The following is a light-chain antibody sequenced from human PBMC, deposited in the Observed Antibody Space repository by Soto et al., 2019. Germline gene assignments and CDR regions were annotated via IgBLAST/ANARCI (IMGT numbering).Light chain of an antibody. Sequence: EIVLNQSPDTLSVSPGERATLSCRASQTVGSNLAWYQQKPGQAPRLLIYGASTRASDTPARFSGSGSGTDFTLTISSLEPEDFAVYYCQQRSNWPPAFGQGTRLEIK. V-gene: IGKV3-11*01. CDR1: QTVGSN. CDR3: QQRSNWPPA. J-gene: IGKJ5*01. CDR2: GAS.